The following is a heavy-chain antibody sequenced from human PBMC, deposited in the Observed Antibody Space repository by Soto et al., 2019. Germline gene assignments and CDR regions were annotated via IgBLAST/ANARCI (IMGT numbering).Heavy chain of an antibody. CDR2: IYYSGST. CDR1: GGSISIISYY. D-gene: IGHD3-10*01. CDR3: ARHQSVYYGSGSYYTWWFDP. Sequence: QLQLQESGPGLVKPSETWSLTCTVPGGSISIISYYWGWFGQPPGKGLGWIGGIYYSGSTYYNPSLKSRVTISVDTSKNQFSLKLSSVTAADTAVYYCARHQSVYYGSGSYYTWWFDPWGQGTLATVSS. J-gene: IGHJ5*02. V-gene: IGHV4-39*01.